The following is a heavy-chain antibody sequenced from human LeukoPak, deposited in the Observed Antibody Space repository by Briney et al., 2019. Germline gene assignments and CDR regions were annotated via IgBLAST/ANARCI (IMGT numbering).Heavy chain of an antibody. J-gene: IGHJ6*02. D-gene: IGHD3-9*01. Sequence: ASVTVSCKASGSTFTSYGISWVRQAPGQGLEWVGWISSYNGNTNYAQNLQGRVTMTTDTSTSTAYMELRSLRSDDTAAYYCARDGADYDIFTGHYYYFAMDVWGQGTTVTVSS. CDR3: ARDGADYDIFTGHYYYFAMDV. CDR2: ISSYNGNT. V-gene: IGHV1-18*01. CDR1: GSTFTSYG.